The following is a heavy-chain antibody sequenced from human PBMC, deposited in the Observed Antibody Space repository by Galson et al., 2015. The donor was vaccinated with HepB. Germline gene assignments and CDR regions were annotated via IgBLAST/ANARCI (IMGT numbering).Heavy chain of an antibody. CDR2: IVVGSGNT. V-gene: IGHV1-58*01. Sequence: SVKVSCKASGFTFTSSAVQWVRQARGQRLEWIGWIVVGSGNTNYAQKFQERVTITRDMSTSTAYMELSSLRSEDTAVYYCAADQELRFLEWLSLRYWGQGTLVTVSS. J-gene: IGHJ4*02. CDR3: AADQELRFLEWLSLRY. D-gene: IGHD3-3*01. CDR1: GFTFTSSA.